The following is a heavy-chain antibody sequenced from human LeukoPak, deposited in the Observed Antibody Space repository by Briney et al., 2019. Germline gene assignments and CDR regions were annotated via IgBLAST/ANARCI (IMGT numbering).Heavy chain of an antibody. V-gene: IGHV4-34*01. J-gene: IGHJ5*02. Sequence: SETLSLTCTVSGGSISDYYWSWIRQPAGKGLEWIGEINHSGSTNYNPSLKSRVTISVDTSKNQFSLKLSSVTAADTAVYYCARHIVVVPAAINWFDPWGQGTLVTVSS. CDR2: INHSGST. CDR3: ARHIVVVPAAINWFDP. CDR1: GGSISDYY. D-gene: IGHD2-2*02.